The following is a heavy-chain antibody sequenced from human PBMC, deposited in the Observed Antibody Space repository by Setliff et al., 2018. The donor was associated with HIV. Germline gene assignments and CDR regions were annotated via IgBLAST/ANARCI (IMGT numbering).Heavy chain of an antibody. V-gene: IGHV3-7*01. Sequence: LRLSCAASGFTFSSRWMTWVRQAPGKGLEWVANIKQDGSENYFVDSVKGRFTISRDNTRSSLFLHMDSLTAEDTAVYYCAREALSRDGYSYFDYWGQGALVTVSS. J-gene: IGHJ4*02. D-gene: IGHD5-12*01. CDR1: GFTFSSRW. CDR3: AREALSRDGYSYFDY. CDR2: IKQDGSEN.